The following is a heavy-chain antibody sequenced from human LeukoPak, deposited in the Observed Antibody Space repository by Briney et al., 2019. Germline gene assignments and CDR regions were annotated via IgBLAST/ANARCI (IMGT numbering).Heavy chain of an antibody. CDR3: TRGLKGNYYSGSGTYRWFAP. J-gene: IGHJ5*02. CDR2: MNPKSNNR. Sequence: ASVKVSCKASGYTFTNYDVNWVRQATGQGLEWMGWMNPKSNNRGYAQKFQGRVTINTDTSISTTYMELSSLRSDDTAVYYCTRGLKGNYYSGSGTYRWFAPWGQGTLVTVSS. D-gene: IGHD3-10*01. V-gene: IGHV1-8*03. CDR1: GYTFTNYD.